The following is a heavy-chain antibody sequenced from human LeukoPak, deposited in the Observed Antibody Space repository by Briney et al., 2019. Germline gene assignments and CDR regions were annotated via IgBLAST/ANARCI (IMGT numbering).Heavy chain of an antibody. Sequence: GGSLRLSCAASGFTFSSYAMSWVRQAPGKGLEWVSGIRGSGGSTYYADSVKGRFTISRDNSKNTLYLQTDSLRVEDTASFYCAKETGYSGYDYGDYWGQEPLVTVPS. CDR3: AKETGYSGYDYGDY. D-gene: IGHD5-12*01. V-gene: IGHV3-23*01. J-gene: IGHJ4*02. CDR2: IRGSGGST. CDR1: GFTFSSYA.